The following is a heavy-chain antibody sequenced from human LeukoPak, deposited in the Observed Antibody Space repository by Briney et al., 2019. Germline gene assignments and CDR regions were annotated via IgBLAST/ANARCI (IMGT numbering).Heavy chain of an antibody. CDR1: GGTFSSYA. J-gene: IGHJ4*02. Sequence: SVKVSCKASGGTFSSYAISWVRRAPGQGLEWMGGIIPIFGTANYAQKFQGRVTITADESTSTAYMELSSLRSEDTAVYYCATAPLGELLFDYWGQGTLVTVSS. CDR3: ATAPLGELLFDY. D-gene: IGHD1-7*01. V-gene: IGHV1-69*01. CDR2: IIPIFGTA.